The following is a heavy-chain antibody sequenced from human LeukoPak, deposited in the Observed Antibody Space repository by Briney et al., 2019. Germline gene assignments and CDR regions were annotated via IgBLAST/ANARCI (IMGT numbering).Heavy chain of an antibody. CDR2: ISSSGSTI. J-gene: IGHJ3*02. CDR3: ARDSSPRVYGSSWYYDAFDI. D-gene: IGHD6-13*01. Sequence: GGSLRLSCAASGFTFSSYAMSWVRQAPGKGLEWVSYISSSGSTIYYADSVKGRFTISRDNAKNSLYLQMNSLRAEDTAVYYCARDSSPRVYGSSWYYDAFDIWGQGTTVTVSS. CDR1: GFTFSSYA. V-gene: IGHV3-48*04.